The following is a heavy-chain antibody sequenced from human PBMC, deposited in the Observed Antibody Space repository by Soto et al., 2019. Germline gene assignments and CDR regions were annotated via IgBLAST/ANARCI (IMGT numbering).Heavy chain of an antibody. V-gene: IGHV4-4*02. Sequence: SETLSLTCAVASGSISSSNWWSWVRPPPGKGLEWIGEIYHSGSTNYNPSLKSRVTISVDKSKNQLSLKLSSVTAADTAVYYCARGHSGYSYGPHFDYWGQGTLVTVSS. CDR1: SGSISSSNW. J-gene: IGHJ4*02. CDR3: ARGHSGYSYGPHFDY. CDR2: IYHSGST. D-gene: IGHD5-18*01.